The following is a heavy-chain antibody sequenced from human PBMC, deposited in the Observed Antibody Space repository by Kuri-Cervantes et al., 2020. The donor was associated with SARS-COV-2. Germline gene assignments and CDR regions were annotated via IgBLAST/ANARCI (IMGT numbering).Heavy chain of an antibody. J-gene: IGHJ6*03. CDR2: IIPIFGTP. D-gene: IGHD5-12*01. CDR3: ARHGWFRGGYSGYDLSDYYYYYMDV. CDR1: GGTFSSYA. V-gene: IGHV1-69*13. Sequence: SVKVSCKASGGTFSSYALSWVRQAPGQGLVWMGGIIPIFGTPNYAQKFQGRVTITADESTSTAYMELSSLRSEDTAVYYCARHGWFRGGYSGYDLSDYYYYYMDVWGKGTTVTVSS.